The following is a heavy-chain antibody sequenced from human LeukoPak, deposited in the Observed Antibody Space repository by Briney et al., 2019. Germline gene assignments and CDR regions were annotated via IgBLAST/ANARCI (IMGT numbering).Heavy chain of an antibody. J-gene: IGHJ4*02. D-gene: IGHD3-22*01. CDR2: IYYSGST. Sequence: SETLSLTCTVSGGSISSYYWSWIRQPPGKGLEWIGYIYYSGSTNYNPSLKSRVTISVDTSKYQFSLKLSSVTAADTAVYHCARHRYYDSSGYYFDYWGQGTLVTVSS. CDR1: GGSISSYY. CDR3: ARHRYYDSSGYYFDY. V-gene: IGHV4-59*08.